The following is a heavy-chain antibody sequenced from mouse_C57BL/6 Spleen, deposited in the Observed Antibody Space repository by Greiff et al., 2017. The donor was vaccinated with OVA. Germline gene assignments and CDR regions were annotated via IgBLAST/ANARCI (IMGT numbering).Heavy chain of an antibody. CDR1: GYTFTSYW. J-gene: IGHJ2*01. Sequence: VQLQQSGAELVMPGASVKLSCKASGYTFTSYWMHWVKQRPGQGLEWIGEIDPSDSYTNYNQKFKGKSTLTVDKSSSTAYMQLSSLTSEDSAVYYCARSGGSNYFDYWGQGTTLTVSS. V-gene: IGHV1-69*01. D-gene: IGHD1-1*01. CDR2: IDPSDSYT. CDR3: ARSGGSNYFDY.